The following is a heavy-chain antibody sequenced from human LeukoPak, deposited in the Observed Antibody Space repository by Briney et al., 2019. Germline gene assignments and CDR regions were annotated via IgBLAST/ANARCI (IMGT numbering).Heavy chain of an antibody. J-gene: IGHJ4*02. CDR1: GGTFSSYA. V-gene: IGHV1-69*06. D-gene: IGHD3-10*01. CDR3: ASERGGVTHFGY. CDR2: IIPIFGTA. Sequence: SVKVSCKASGGTFSSYAISWVRQAPGQGLEWMGGIIPIFGTANYAQKFQGRVTITADKSTGTAYMELSSLRSEDTAVYYCASERGGVTHFGYWGQGTLVTVSS.